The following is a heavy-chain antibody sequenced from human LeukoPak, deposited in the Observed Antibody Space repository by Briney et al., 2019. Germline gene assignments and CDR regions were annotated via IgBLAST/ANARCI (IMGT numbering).Heavy chain of an antibody. CDR2: INPSGGST. J-gene: IGHJ4*02. D-gene: IGHD3-9*01. Sequence: ASVKVSCKPSVYTFTSYYMHWVRQAPGQGLEWMGIINPSGGSTNYAQKFQGRVTMTRDTSTSTVYMELSSLRSEDTAVYYCARDQGLTGYFDYWGQGSLVTVSS. CDR1: VYTFTSYY. V-gene: IGHV1-46*01. CDR3: ARDQGLTGYFDY.